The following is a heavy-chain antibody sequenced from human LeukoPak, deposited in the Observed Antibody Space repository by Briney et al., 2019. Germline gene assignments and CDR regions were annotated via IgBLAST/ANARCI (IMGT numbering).Heavy chain of an antibody. D-gene: IGHD2-2*01. CDR2: INPNSGGT. J-gene: IGHJ5*01. Sequence: ASVKVSCKASGYTFTGYYMHWVRQAPGQGLEWMGWINPNSGGTNYAQKFQGRVTMTRDTSISTAYMELSRLRSDDTAVYYCARELLDPRIPYCSSTSCTNWFDSWGQGTLVTVSS. V-gene: IGHV1-2*02. CDR1: GYTFTGYY. CDR3: ARELLDPRIPYCSSTSCTNWFDS.